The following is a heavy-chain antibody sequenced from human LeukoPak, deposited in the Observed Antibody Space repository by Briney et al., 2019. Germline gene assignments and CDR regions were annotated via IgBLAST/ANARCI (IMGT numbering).Heavy chain of an antibody. CDR1: GGSISTSSYY. D-gene: IGHD2-15*01. CDR3: ARGWRHDY. V-gene: IGHV4-61*05. CDR2: IYYSGST. J-gene: IGHJ4*02. Sequence: SETLSLTCTVSGGSISTSSYYWGWVRQPPGKGLEWIGYIYYSGSTNYNPSLKSRVTISVDTSKNQFSLKLSSVTAADTAVYYCARGWRHDYWGQGTLVTVSS.